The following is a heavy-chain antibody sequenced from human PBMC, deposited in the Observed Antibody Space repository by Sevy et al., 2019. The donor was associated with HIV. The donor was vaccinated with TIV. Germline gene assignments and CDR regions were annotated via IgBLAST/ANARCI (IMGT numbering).Heavy chain of an antibody. Sequence: SETLSLTCTVSGDSISGYYRSWIRQPPGKGLEWIGYSYYSGSTTYNPSLKSRVTISVDTSKNQFSLKLSSVTAADTAVYYCARASPDYYYGMDVWGQWTTVTASS. CDR3: ARASPDYYYGMDV. CDR1: GDSISGYY. J-gene: IGHJ6*02. CDR2: SYYSGST. V-gene: IGHV4-59*01.